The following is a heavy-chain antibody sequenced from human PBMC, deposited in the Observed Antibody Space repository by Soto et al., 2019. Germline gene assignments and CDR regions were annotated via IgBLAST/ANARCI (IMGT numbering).Heavy chain of an antibody. D-gene: IGHD5-18*01. CDR3: ARQIYGSDTGPNFQYYFDS. CDR1: GYSFAGYW. CDR2: IDPSDSQT. Sequence: GESLKISCKGSGYSFAGYWITWVRQKPGKGLEWMGRIDPSDSQTYYSPSFRGHVTISVTKSITTVFLQWSSLRASDTAMYYCARQIYGSDTGPNFQYYFDSWGQGTPVTVSS. V-gene: IGHV5-10-1*01. J-gene: IGHJ4*02.